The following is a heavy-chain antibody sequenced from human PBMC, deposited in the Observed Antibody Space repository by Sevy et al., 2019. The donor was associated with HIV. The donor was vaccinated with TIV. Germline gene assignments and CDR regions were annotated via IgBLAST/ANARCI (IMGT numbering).Heavy chain of an antibody. D-gene: IGHD2-15*01. CDR1: GYRLIEVS. CDR3: AADRGEDYCSGNSCQRHYYYGLDV. V-gene: IGHV1-24*01. CDR2: LDPEDGET. Sequence: ASVKVSCKVSGYRLIEVSMHWVRQAPGKGLEWMGHLDPEDGETIYAQNSQGRVTMTEDTSTDTAYMEVSRLRSEDTAVYYCAADRGEDYCSGNSCQRHYYYGLDVWGQGTTVTVSS. J-gene: IGHJ6*02.